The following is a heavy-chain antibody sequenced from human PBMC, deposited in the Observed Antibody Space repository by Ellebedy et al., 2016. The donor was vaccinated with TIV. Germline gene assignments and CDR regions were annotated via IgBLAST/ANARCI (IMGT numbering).Heavy chain of an antibody. D-gene: IGHD1-26*01. Sequence: MPSETLSLTCTVSGGSVSSGNYYWAWIRQPPGNGLEWIASMFYSGSTYYNTPLKSRVTMSVDTSKNPISLKLNSVTAADTAVYYCARRSGSYYFDFWGQGALVTVSS. J-gene: IGHJ4*02. CDR2: MFYSGST. CDR3: ARRSGSYYFDF. V-gene: IGHV4-39*01. CDR1: GGSVSSGNYY.